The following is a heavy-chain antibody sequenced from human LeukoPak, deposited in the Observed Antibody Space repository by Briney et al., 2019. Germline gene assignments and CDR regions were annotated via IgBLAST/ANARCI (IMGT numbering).Heavy chain of an antibody. CDR1: GYTFTSYD. Sequence: ASVKVSCKASGYTFTSYDFNWVRQATGQGLEWIGRINPNSGATTYPQKFQGRVIMTRDTSISTAYMELSRLNSDDTAVYFCARARYSSEWSSALDVWGKGTPVTVTS. D-gene: IGHD6-25*01. CDR3: ARARYSSEWSSALDV. CDR2: INPNSGAT. J-gene: IGHJ6*04. V-gene: IGHV1-2*06.